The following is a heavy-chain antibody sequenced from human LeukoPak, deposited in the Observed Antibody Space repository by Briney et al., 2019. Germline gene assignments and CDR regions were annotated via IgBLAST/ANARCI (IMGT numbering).Heavy chain of an antibody. CDR1: GYTLTELS. CDR3: ATVYYYDSRRDAFDI. D-gene: IGHD3-22*01. CDR2: FDPEDGET. V-gene: IGHV1-24*01. Sequence: ASVKVSCKVSGYTLTELSMHWVRQAPGKGLEWMGGFDPEDGETIYAQKFQGRVTMTEDTSTDTAYMELSSLRSEDTAVYYCATVYYYDSRRDAFDIWGQGTMVTVSS. J-gene: IGHJ3*02.